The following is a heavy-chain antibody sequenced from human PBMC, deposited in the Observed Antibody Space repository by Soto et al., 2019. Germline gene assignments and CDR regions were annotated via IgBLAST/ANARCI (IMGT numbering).Heavy chain of an antibody. V-gene: IGHV3-48*01. D-gene: IGHD2-2*01. CDR3: AVDYYCSSTSCSAPDYYYYYMDV. CDR2: ISSGGSTV. Sequence: GGSLRLSCAASGITFSRYSMNWVRQAAGKGLEWLSYISSGGSTVYYADSVKGRLTISRDNAKNSVFLQMNSLRAEDTAVYYCAVDYYCSSTSCSAPDYYYYYMDVWGKGTTVTVSS. J-gene: IGHJ6*03. CDR1: GITFSRYS.